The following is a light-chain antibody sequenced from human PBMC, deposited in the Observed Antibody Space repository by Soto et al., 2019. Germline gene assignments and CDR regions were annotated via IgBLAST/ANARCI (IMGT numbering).Light chain of an antibody. CDR3: QQRTSWPLLT. J-gene: IGKJ4*01. Sequence: DIVLTQSPATLSLSPGERASLSCRASQSVSNPLAWYQQKPGQPPRLLIYDASTRATGIPARFTGSGSGTDFTLAISSLEPEDFAVYYCQQRTSWPLLTFGGGTKVEIK. CDR1: QSVSNP. CDR2: DAS. V-gene: IGKV3-11*01.